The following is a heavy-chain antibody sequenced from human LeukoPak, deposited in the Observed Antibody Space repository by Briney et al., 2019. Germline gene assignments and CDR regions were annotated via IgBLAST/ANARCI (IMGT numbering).Heavy chain of an antibody. CDR3: ARIMDNWNFYYWYFDL. Sequence: KPSETLSLTCTVSGGSISSYYWSWIRQSPGKGLEWIGYIYYSGSTNYNPSLKSRVTISVDTSKNQFSLKLNSVTAADTAVYYCARIMDNWNFYYWYFDLWGRGTLVTVSS. J-gene: IGHJ2*01. CDR2: IYYSGST. D-gene: IGHD1-7*01. V-gene: IGHV4-59*01. CDR1: GGSISSYY.